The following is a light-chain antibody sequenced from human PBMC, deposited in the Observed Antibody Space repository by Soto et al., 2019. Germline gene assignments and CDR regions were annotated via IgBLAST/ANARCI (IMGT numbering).Light chain of an antibody. Sequence: DIQMTQSPSTLSASVGDRVTITCRASQSISSWLAWYQQKPGKAPKLLIYDASSLESGVPSRFSGSGSGVVFTLTVSNLQPGDFATYYCQQTFSVPPTFGGGTKVELK. J-gene: IGKJ4*01. CDR3: QQTFSVPPT. CDR1: QSISSW. V-gene: IGKV1-5*01. CDR2: DAS.